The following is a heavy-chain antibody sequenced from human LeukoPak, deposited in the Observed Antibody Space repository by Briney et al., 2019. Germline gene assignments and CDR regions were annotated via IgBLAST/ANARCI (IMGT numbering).Heavy chain of an antibody. V-gene: IGHV3-30-3*01. CDR1: GFTFSSYA. D-gene: IGHD3-22*01. J-gene: IGHJ6*02. CDR3: ARDETYYYDSSGYQNYYYYGMDV. CDR2: ISYDGSNK. Sequence: GGSLRLSCAASGFTFSSYAMHWVHQAPGKGLEWVAVISYDGSNKYYADSVKGRFTISRDNSKNTLYLQMNGLRAEDTAVYYCARDETYYYDSSGYQNYYYYGMDVWGQGTTVTVSS.